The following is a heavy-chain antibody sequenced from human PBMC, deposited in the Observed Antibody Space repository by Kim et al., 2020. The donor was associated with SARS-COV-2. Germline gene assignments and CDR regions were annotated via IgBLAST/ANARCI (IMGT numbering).Heavy chain of an antibody. CDR2: ISYDGSNK. V-gene: IGHV3-33*05. D-gene: IGHD3-10*01. Sequence: GGSLRLSCAASGFTFSSYGMHWVRQAPGKGLEWVAVISYDGSNKYYADSVKGRFTISRDNSKNTLYLQMNSLRAEDTAVYYCARDKVLELMVRGAIPDYWGQGTLVTVSS. J-gene: IGHJ4*02. CDR3: ARDKVLELMVRGAIPDY. CDR1: GFTFSSYG.